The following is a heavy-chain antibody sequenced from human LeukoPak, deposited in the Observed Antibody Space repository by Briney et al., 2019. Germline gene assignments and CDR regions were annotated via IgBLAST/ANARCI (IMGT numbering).Heavy chain of an antibody. V-gene: IGHV4-61*02. Sequence: PSETLSLTCTVSGGSISSGSYYWGWIRQPAGQGLEWIVRIYTSGSTNYNPSLKSRVTISVDTSKNQFSLKLSSVTAADTAVYYCARVRFLEWSRHYYFDYWGQGTLVTVSS. CDR2: IYTSGST. J-gene: IGHJ4*02. CDR1: GGSISSGSYY. D-gene: IGHD3-3*01. CDR3: ARVRFLEWSRHYYFDY.